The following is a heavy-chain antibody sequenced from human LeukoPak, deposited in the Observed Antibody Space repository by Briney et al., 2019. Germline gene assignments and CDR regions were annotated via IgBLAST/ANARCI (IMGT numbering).Heavy chain of an antibody. CDR2: IYTSGST. CDR1: GGSISSGSYY. J-gene: IGHJ4*02. Sequence: SETLSLTCTVSGGSISSGSYYWSWIRQPAGKGLEWIGRIYTSGSTNYNPSLKSRVTISVDTSKNQFSLRLSSVTAADTAVYYCARIFRSGCVMYFDYWGQGTLVTVSS. D-gene: IGHD6-19*01. V-gene: IGHV4-61*02. CDR3: ARIFRSGCVMYFDY.